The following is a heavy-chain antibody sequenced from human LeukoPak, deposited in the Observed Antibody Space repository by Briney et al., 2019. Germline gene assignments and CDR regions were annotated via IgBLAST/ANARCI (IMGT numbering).Heavy chain of an antibody. J-gene: IGHJ6*03. CDR3: ARVDSAGSSWYAVGLYYYYYYYMDV. CDR2: INPNSGGT. D-gene: IGHD6-13*01. CDR1: GYTFTGYY. Sequence: ASVKVSCKASGYTFTGYYMHWVRQAPGQGLEWMGWINPNSGGTNYAQKLQGRVTMTTDTSTSTAYMELRSLRSDDTAGYYCARVDSAGSSWYAVGLYYYYYYYMDVWGKGTTVTVSS. V-gene: IGHV1-2*02.